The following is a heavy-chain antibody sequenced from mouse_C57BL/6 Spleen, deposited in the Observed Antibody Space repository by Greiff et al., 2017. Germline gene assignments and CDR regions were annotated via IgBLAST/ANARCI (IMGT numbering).Heavy chain of an antibody. Sequence: VQLQQSGAELVKPGASVKISCKASGYAFSSYWMNWVKQRPGKGLEWIGQIYPGDGDTNYNGKFKGKATLTADKSSSTAYMQLSSLTSEDSAVYFCARPDGYSRSWYFDVWGTGTTVTVSS. CDR3: ARPDGYSRSWYFDV. J-gene: IGHJ1*03. CDR1: GYAFSSYW. V-gene: IGHV1-80*01. D-gene: IGHD2-3*01. CDR2: IYPGDGDT.